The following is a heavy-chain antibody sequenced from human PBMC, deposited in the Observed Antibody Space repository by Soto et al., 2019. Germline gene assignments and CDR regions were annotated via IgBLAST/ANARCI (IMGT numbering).Heavy chain of an antibody. D-gene: IGHD4-4*01. CDR1: GFTFTNYW. CDR2: INGDGSNA. V-gene: IGHV3-74*01. CDR3: ARGIQYRYGMDV. J-gene: IGHJ6*02. Sequence: EVQVVESGGTLVQPEGSLRLSCAAAGFTFTNYWMHWVHQAPGKGLVWVSRINGDGSNAFYADSVKGRFTISRDNAKNTVYLHMNSLGAEDTAIYYCARGIQYRYGMDVWGQGTTVTVSS.